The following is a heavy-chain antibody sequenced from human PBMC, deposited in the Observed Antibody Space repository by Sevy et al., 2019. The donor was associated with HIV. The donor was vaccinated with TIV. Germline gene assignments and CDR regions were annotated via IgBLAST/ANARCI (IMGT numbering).Heavy chain of an antibody. Sequence: ASVTVSCKASGYTFTGQYIHWVRQAPGQGLEWMGWINPNSGGTNYRQDFQGRVTLTRDTSITTAYMELSGLKSDDTAIYYCARDRRLRGYSYGSFDYWGQGTLVTVSS. CDR1: GYTFTGQY. V-gene: IGHV1-2*02. CDR2: INPNSGGT. D-gene: IGHD5-18*01. CDR3: ARDRRLRGYSYGSFDY. J-gene: IGHJ4*02.